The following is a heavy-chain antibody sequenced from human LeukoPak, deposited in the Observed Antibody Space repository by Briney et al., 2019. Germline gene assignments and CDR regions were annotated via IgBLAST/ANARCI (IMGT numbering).Heavy chain of an antibody. CDR1: GGSISSSNW. CDR3: ARDGPGLITMRHDAFDI. CDR2: INHSGST. D-gene: IGHD3-22*01. V-gene: IGHV4-4*02. J-gene: IGHJ3*02. Sequence: SGTLSLTCAVSGGSISSSNWWSWVRQPPGKGLEWIGEINHSGSTNYNPSLKSRVTISVDKSKNQFSLKLSSVTAADTAVYYCARDGPGLITMRHDAFDIWGQGTMVTVSS.